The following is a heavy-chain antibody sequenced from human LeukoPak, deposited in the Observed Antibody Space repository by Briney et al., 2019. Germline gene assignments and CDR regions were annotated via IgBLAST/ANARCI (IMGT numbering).Heavy chain of an antibody. CDR2: IYYSGST. J-gene: IGHJ4*02. D-gene: IGHD5-12*01. Sequence: SETLSLTGTVSGGSISSGGYYWSWIRQHPGKGLEWIGYIYYSGSTYYNPSLKSRVTISVDTSKNQFSLKLSSVTAADTAVYYCARGGGWLPDHWGQGTLVTVSS. V-gene: IGHV4-31*03. CDR3: ARGGGWLPDH. CDR1: GGSISSGGYY.